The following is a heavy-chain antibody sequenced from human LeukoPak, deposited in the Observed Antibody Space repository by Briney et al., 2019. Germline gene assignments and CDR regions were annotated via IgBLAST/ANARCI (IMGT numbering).Heavy chain of an antibody. CDR3: ARSRRYCSGGSCYFDY. D-gene: IGHD2-15*01. CDR1: GYTFTTYD. V-gene: IGHV1-69*04. CDR2: IIPILGIA. Sequence: GASVKVSCKASGYTFTTYDINWVRQAPGQGLEWMGRIIPILGIANYAQKFQGRVTITADKSTSTAYMELSSLRSEDTAVYYCARSRRYCSGGSCYFDYWGQGTLVTVSS. J-gene: IGHJ4*02.